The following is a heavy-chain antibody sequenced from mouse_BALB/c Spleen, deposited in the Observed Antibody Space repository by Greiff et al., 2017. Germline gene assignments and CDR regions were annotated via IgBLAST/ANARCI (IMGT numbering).Heavy chain of an antibody. D-gene: IGHD2-3*01. J-gene: IGHJ4*01. CDR3: ARWERDGYLYYAMDY. CDR2: ISYSGST. CDR1: GDSITSGY. V-gene: IGHV3-8*02. Sequence: EVQLQQSGPSLVKPSQTLSLTCSVTGDSITSGYWNWIRKFPGNKLEYMGYISYSGSTYYNPSLKSRISITRDTSKNQYYLQLNSVTTEDTATYYCARWERDGYLYYAMDYWGQGTSVTVSS.